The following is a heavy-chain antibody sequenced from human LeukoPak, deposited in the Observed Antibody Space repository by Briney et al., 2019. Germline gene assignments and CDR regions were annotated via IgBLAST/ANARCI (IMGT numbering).Heavy chain of an antibody. Sequence: ASVKVSCKASGYTFSSHGISWVRQDPGQGLEWMGWISTYNGYTNYAKKFQGRITMTTDTSTSTVYMELRPLRSDDTAVYYCARDPDPKYCSGGSCHPVYYYMDVWGEGTTVTVSS. V-gene: IGHV1-18*01. CDR3: ARDPDPKYCSGGSCHPVYYYMDV. J-gene: IGHJ6*03. CDR1: GYTFSSHG. CDR2: ISTYNGYT. D-gene: IGHD2-15*01.